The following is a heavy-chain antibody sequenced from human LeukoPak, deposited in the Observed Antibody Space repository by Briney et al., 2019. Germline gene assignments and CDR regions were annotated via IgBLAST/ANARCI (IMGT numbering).Heavy chain of an antibody. D-gene: IGHD6-19*01. CDR2: IYYSGST. J-gene: IGHJ5*02. CDR3: ARHRTVAGNWFDP. Sequence: SETLSLTCTVSGGSISSYYWGWIRQPPGKGLEWIGYIYYSGSTNYNPSLKSRVTISVDTSKNQFSLKLSSVTAADTAVYYCARHRTVAGNWFDPWGQGTLVTVSS. V-gene: IGHV4-59*08. CDR1: GGSISSYY.